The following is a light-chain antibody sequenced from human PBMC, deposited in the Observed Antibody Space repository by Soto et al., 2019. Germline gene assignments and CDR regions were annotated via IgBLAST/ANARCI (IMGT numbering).Light chain of an antibody. J-gene: IGLJ1*01. CDR1: TSDVGGYNY. CDR2: DVS. CDR3: SSYTISNARQIV. Sequence: QSVLTQPASVSGSPGQSITISCTGTTSDVGGYNYVSWYQHHPGKAPKLIIYDVSNRPPGVSIRVSGSKSDNTASLTFSGLRPEEESDYHCSSYTISNARQIVFPTGTKVTVL. V-gene: IGLV2-14*03.